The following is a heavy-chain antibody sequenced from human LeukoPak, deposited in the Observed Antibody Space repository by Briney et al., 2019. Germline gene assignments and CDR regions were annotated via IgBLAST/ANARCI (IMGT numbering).Heavy chain of an antibody. J-gene: IGHJ4*02. Sequence: ASVKVSCKASGYTFTSYDINWVRQATGQGLEWMGYMNPNSGNTGSAQKFQGRVTMTRDTSISTAYMELSSLRSEDTAVYYCATELRHQDYWGQGTLVTISS. CDR3: ATELRHQDY. CDR1: GYTFTSYD. V-gene: IGHV1-8*01. D-gene: IGHD2-15*01. CDR2: MNPNSGNT.